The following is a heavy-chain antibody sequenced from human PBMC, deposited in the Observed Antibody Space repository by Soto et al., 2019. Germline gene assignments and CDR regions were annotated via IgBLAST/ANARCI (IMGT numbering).Heavy chain of an antibody. J-gene: IGHJ6*02. V-gene: IGHV3-48*04. CDR2: ISQNSGSI. Sequence: PGGSLRLSCAASGFAFSSYLMVWVRQAPGKGLEWISGISQNSGSIYYIESVRGRFTISRDNAKNSLYLQMNSLRAEDTAVYYCARFYYDSSGYLPSPYYYYYGMDVWGQGTTVTVSS. D-gene: IGHD3-22*01. CDR1: GFAFSSYL. CDR3: ARFYYDSSGYLPSPYYYYYGMDV.